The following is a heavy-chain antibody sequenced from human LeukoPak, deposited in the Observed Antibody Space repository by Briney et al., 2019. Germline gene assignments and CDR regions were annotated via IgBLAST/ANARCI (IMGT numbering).Heavy chain of an antibody. CDR2: IIPILGIA. CDR1: GGTFSSYA. CDR3: AREGSRFDVPNGMDV. J-gene: IGHJ6*01. D-gene: IGHD3-10*02. Sequence: SVKVSCKASGGTFSSYAISWVRQAPGQGLEWMGRIIPILGIANYAQKFQGRVTITADKSTSTAYMELSSLRSEDTAVYYCAREGSRFDVPNGMDVWGQGTTVTVSS. V-gene: IGHV1-69*04.